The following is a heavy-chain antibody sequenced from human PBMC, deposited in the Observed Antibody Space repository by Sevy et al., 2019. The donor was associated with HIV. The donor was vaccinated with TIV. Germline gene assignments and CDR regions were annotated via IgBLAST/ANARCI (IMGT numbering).Heavy chain of an antibody. CDR3: AKGLGMVQGALLSDDI. CDR2: IRYDGSTK. D-gene: IGHD3-10*01. CDR1: GFTFRSYG. V-gene: IGHV3-30*02. Sequence: GGSLRLSCAASGFTFRSYGMHWVRQAPGKGLEWVAFIRYDGSTKYYADSVKGRFTISRDNSKNTLYLQMNSLRDDDTSLYYCAKGLGMVQGALLSDDIWGQGTMVTVSS. J-gene: IGHJ3*02.